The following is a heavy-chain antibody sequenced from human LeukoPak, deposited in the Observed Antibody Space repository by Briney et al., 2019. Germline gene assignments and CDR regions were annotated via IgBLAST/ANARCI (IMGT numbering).Heavy chain of an antibody. CDR1: GYSFTSYW. Sequence: GESLKISCKGSGYSFTSYWIGWVRQMPGKGLEWMGIIYPGDSDTRYSPSFQGQVTISADKSISTAYLQWSSLKASDTAMYYCARRFTYYYDSSGFDAFDIWGQGTMVTVSS. CDR3: ARRFTYYYDSSGFDAFDI. V-gene: IGHV5-51*01. J-gene: IGHJ3*02. D-gene: IGHD3-22*01. CDR2: IYPGDSDT.